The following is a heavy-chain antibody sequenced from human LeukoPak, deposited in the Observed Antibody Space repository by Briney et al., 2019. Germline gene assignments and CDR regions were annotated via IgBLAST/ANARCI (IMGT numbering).Heavy chain of an antibody. CDR1: GFTFSSYW. D-gene: IGHD2-2*01. CDR2: INSDGSST. J-gene: IGHJ4*02. CDR3: AKYPVVPAAMGFDY. Sequence: GGSLRLSCAASGFTFSSYWMHWVRQAPGKGLVWVSRINSDGSSTNYADSVKGRFTISRDNAKNTLYLQMNSLRAEDTAVYYCAKYPVVPAAMGFDYWGQGTLVTVSS. V-gene: IGHV3-74*01.